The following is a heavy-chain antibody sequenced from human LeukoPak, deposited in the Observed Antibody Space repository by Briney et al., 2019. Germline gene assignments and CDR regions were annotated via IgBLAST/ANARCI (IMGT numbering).Heavy chain of an antibody. CDR3: AKDRYSSSWYGSFDY. V-gene: IGHV3-23*01. Sequence: GGSLRLSCAASGFTFNSYAMSWVCQGQGKGLEWVSAISGSGGSTYYADSVKGRFTISRDNSKNTLYLQMNSLRAEDTAVYYCAKDRYSSSWYGSFDYWGQGTLVTVSS. CDR2: ISGSGGST. CDR1: GFTFNSYA. D-gene: IGHD6-13*01. J-gene: IGHJ4*02.